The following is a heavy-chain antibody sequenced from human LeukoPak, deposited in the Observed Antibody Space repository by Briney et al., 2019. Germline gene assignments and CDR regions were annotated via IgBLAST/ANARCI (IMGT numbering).Heavy chain of an antibody. D-gene: IGHD6-19*01. Sequence: GASVKVSCKASGYTFTSYGINWVRQAPGQGLEWMGWISAYNGNTNYAQKLQGRVTMTTDTSTSTAYMELRSLRSDDTAGYYCARAPIAVAGRSPRFRNWFDPWGQGTLVTVSS. V-gene: IGHV1-18*01. J-gene: IGHJ5*02. CDR2: ISAYNGNT. CDR3: ARAPIAVAGRSPRFRNWFDP. CDR1: GYTFTSYG.